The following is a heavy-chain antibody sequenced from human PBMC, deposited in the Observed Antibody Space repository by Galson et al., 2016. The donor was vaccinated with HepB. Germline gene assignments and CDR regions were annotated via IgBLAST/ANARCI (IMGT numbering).Heavy chain of an antibody. Sequence: SLRLSCAASGFTFNSYGMSWVRQAPGKGLEWVSSISRSSRHIYYADSVKGRFTISRDNAKNSLYLQMNSLRVEDTAVYFCARDREGTSWFSGDYDHYGMDVWGQGTTVTVSS. V-gene: IGHV3-21*01. J-gene: IGHJ6*02. CDR3: ARDREGTSWFSGDYDHYGMDV. CDR2: ISRSSRHI. D-gene: IGHD6-13*01. CDR1: GFTFNSYG.